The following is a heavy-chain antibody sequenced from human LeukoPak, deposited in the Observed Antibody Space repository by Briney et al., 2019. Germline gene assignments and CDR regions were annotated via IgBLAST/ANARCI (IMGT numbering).Heavy chain of an antibody. CDR1: GFSFSLYA. CDR3: ARRGAGSGGLDY. J-gene: IGHJ4*02. Sequence: GGSLRLSCAASGFSFSLYAMNWVRQAPGEGLEWVSTIIETGASPYYADSVRGRFTVSRDSSKNMFYLQMNSLRAEDTAIYYCARRGAGSGGLDYWGQGTLVTVSS. V-gene: IGHV3-23*01. D-gene: IGHD6-19*01. CDR2: IIETGASP.